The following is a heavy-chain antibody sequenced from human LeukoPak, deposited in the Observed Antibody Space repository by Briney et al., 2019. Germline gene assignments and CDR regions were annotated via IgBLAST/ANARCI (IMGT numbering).Heavy chain of an antibody. Sequence: GGSLRLSCAASGFTFSSYAMSWVRQAPGKGLEWVSAISGSGGSTYYADSVKGRFTISRDNSKNTLYLQMNSLRAEDTAVYYCASVFAGTPAYYYYGMDVWGQGTTVTVSS. J-gene: IGHJ6*02. D-gene: IGHD3-10*01. CDR3: ASVFAGTPAYYYYGMDV. V-gene: IGHV3-23*01. CDR2: ISGSGGST. CDR1: GFTFSSYA.